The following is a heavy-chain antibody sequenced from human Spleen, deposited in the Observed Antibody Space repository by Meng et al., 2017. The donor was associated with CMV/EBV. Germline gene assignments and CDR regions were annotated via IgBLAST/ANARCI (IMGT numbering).Heavy chain of an antibody. V-gene: IGHV4-39*07. CDR3: VVGYCTSTICHGWFDP. CDR2: IYYSSNT. CDR1: SISRSTYY. Sequence: SISRSTYYWGWIRQPPGQGLEWIGNIYYSSNTYSNPSLESRVTISKDRSKNQFSLNVPSVTAADTAVYYCVVGYCTSTICHGWFDPWGQGALVTVSS. D-gene: IGHD2-2*01. J-gene: IGHJ5*02.